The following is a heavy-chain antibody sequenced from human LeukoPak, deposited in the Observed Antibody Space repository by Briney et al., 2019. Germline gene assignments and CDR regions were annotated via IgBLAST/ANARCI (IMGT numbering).Heavy chain of an antibody. D-gene: IGHD5-12*01. V-gene: IGHV4-4*08. CDR1: GDFISRYY. CDR3: ARRGGYSGYDYPLYYYYMDV. Sequence: NPSETLSLTCTVSGDFISRYYWSWVREPTGKGLEGLGYIYTSGSTNYNPSLKNRVTISVDTSKNQFSLKLSSVTAADTAVYYCARRGGYSGYDYPLYYYYMDVWGKGTTVTVSS. CDR2: IYTSGST. J-gene: IGHJ6*03.